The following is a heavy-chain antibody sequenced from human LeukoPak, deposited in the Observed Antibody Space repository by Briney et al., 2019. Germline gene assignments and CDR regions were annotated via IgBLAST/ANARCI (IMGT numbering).Heavy chain of an antibody. CDR1: GYTFTSYD. CDR2: MNPNSGNT. V-gene: IGHV1-8*01. J-gene: IGHJ6*03. D-gene: IGHD5/OR15-5a*01. CDR3: ARGSVSYYYYYMDV. Sequence: ASVKVSCKASGYTFTSYDINWVRQATGQGLEWMGWMNPNSGNTGYAQKFQGRVTMTRNTSISTVYMELSSLRSEDTAVYYCARGSVSYYYYYMDVWGKGTTVTISS.